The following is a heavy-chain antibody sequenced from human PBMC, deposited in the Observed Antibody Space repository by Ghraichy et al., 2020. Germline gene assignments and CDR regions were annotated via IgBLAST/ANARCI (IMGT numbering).Heavy chain of an antibody. J-gene: IGHJ4*02. V-gene: IGHV3-15*01. Sequence: GGSLRLSCAASGFTFSNAWMSWVRQAPGKGLEWVGRIKSKTDGGTTDYAAPVKGRFTISRDDSKNTLYLQMNSLKTEDTAVYYCTTDRLLVGATTLRLGYWGQGTLVTVSS. CDR2: IKSKTDGGTT. D-gene: IGHD1-26*01. CDR1: GFTFSNAW. CDR3: TTDRLLVGATTLRLGY.